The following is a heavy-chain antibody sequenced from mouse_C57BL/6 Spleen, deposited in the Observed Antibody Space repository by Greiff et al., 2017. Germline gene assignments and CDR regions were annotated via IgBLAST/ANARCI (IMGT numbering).Heavy chain of an antibody. Sequence: EVKLVESGEGLVKPGGSLKLSCAASGFTFSSYAMSWVRQTPETRLEWVAYISSGGDYIYYADTVKGRFTISRDNARNTLYLQMSSLKSEDTAMYYCTRDRGSGSPFDYWGQGTTLTVSS. CDR1: GFTFSSYA. J-gene: IGHJ2*01. CDR2: ISSGGDYI. CDR3: TRDRGSGSPFDY. D-gene: IGHD3-2*02. V-gene: IGHV5-9-1*02.